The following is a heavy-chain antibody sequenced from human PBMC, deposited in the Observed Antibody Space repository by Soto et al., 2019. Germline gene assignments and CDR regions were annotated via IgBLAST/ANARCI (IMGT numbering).Heavy chain of an antibody. D-gene: IGHD2-15*01. J-gene: IGHJ5*02. CDR2: ISGSSSTI. CDR1: GFTFRDYY. Sequence: GSLRLSCAASGFTFRDYYMSWIRQAPGQGLEWISYISGSSSTIYYAASVQGRFTISRDNAKNSLYLEMNSLRAEDTAVYFCARQGLVRAHNYFDPWGPGTLVTVSS. V-gene: IGHV3-11*01. CDR3: ARQGLVRAHNYFDP.